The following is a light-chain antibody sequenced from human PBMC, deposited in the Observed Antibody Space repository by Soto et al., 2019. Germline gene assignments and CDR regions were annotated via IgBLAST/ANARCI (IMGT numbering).Light chain of an antibody. CDR2: DKS. CDR1: QTIRFNN. Sequence: EIVLTQSPGTLSLSPGERATLSCRASQTIRFNNLAWYQQKAGQAPRLLIYDKSSRAPGVPARFSGSGTGTDFTLTINSLQSEDFGVYYCQQYNNWPPSTFGQGTRLEIK. V-gene: IGKV3-15*01. CDR3: QQYNNWPPST. J-gene: IGKJ5*01.